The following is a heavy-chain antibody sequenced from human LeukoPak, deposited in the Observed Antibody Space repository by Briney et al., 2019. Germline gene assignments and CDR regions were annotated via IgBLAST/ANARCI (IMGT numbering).Heavy chain of an antibody. V-gene: IGHV3-72*01. CDR3: ARGATATTNYAYGMDV. CDR1: GFTFSDHY. J-gene: IGHJ6*02. D-gene: IGHD4-11*01. CDR2: TRNKAKGYTT. Sequence: GGSLRLSCAASGFTFSDHYMDWVRQPPGKGLEWVCRTRNKAKGYTTEYAASVKGRFTVSRDDSENSLYLQMNSLKIEDTALYYCARGATATTNYAYGMDVWGQGTTVTVS.